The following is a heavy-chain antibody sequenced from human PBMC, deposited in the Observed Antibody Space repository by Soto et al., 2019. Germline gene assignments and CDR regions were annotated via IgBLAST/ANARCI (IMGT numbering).Heavy chain of an antibody. Sequence: QVQLQESGPGLVKPSQTLSLTCSVSGDSIRGGGHYWNWIRQFPGKGLEWIVYVYHSGSTHYNPSLRGRLTIYIDTSKNQFSLRLISVTAADTALYYCARDTGLAPTVWGYCGHGTQVTVSS. CDR1: GDSIRGGGHY. CDR2: VYHSGST. V-gene: IGHV4-31*03. D-gene: IGHD7-27*01. CDR3: ARDTGLAPTVWGY. J-gene: IGHJ4*03.